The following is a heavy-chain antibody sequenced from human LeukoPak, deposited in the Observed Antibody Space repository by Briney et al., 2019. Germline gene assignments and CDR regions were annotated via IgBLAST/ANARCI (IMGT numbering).Heavy chain of an antibody. CDR1: GYTFTGYY. Sequence: GASVKVSCKASGYTFTGYYMHWVRQAPGQGLEWMGWINPNSGGTNYAQKFQGRVTMTRDTSISTAYMELRSLRSDDTAVYYCARVAWDVPNWFDPWGQGTLVTVSS. V-gene: IGHV1-2*02. CDR3: ARVAWDVPNWFDP. D-gene: IGHD2-2*01. J-gene: IGHJ5*02. CDR2: INPNSGGT.